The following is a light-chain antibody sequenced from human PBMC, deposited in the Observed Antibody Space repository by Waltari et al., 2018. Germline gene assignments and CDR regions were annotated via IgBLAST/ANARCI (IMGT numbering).Light chain of an antibody. Sequence: EIVLTQSPGTLSVSPGERVTVSCRASQTITGSWLTWYHQKPGQAPRLLIYGASNRAPGIPYRFSGSGSGTDFTLPISRLEPEDSAVYYCQQYDGSVVTFGGGTKVEIK. CDR1: QTITGSW. J-gene: IGKJ4*01. CDR3: QQYDGSVVT. V-gene: IGKV3-20*01. CDR2: GAS.